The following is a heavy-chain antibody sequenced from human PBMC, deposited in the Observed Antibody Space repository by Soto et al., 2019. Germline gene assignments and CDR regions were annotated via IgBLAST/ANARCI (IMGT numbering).Heavy chain of an antibody. J-gene: IGHJ4*02. CDR2: IWYDGSNK. CDR3: ARVYSSSFSPDGYFDY. Sequence: GGSLRLSCAASGFTFSSYGMHWVRQAPGKGLEWVAVIWYDGSNKYYADSVKGRFTISRDNSKNTLYLQMNSLRAEDTAVYYCARVYSSSFSPDGYFDYWGQGTLVTVSS. V-gene: IGHV3-33*01. D-gene: IGHD6-6*01. CDR1: GFTFSSYG.